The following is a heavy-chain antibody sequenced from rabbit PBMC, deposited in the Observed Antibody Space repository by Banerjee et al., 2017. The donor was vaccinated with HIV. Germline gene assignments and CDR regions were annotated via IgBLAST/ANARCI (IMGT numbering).Heavy chain of an antibody. CDR3: AREAAYAGDGYASYYFNL. J-gene: IGHJ4*01. Sequence: QEQLVESGGGLVKPEGSLTLTCTASGFDFSIYYMSWVRQAPGKGLEWIGYIDPVLDSTYYASWVNGRFTISSHNAQNTVTLQMTSLTAADTATYFCAREAAYAGDGYASYYFNLWGPGTLVTVS. D-gene: IGHD6-1*01. V-gene: IGHV1S47*01. CDR2: IDPVLDST. CDR1: GFDFSIYY.